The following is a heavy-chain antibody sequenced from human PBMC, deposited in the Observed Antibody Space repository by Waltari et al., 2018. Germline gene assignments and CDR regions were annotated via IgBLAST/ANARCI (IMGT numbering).Heavy chain of an antibody. V-gene: IGHV3-48*03. CDR2: ISSSGSTI. CDR3: ARVRGYYDFWSGYQNAAFDI. Sequence: EVQMVESGGGLVQPGGCLRLACADAGLTFSSYEMNWVRRPPGRGLEWVAYISSSGSTIYYADSVKGRFTISTDNAKNSLYLQMNSLRAEDTAVYYCARVRGYYDFWSGYQNAAFDICGQGTMVTVSS. CDR1: GLTFSSYE. D-gene: IGHD3-3*01. J-gene: IGHJ3*02.